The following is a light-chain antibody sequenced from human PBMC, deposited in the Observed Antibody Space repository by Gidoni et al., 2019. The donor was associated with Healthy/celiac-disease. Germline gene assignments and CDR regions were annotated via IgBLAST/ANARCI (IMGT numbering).Light chain of an antibody. J-gene: IGKJ1*01. CDR3: QQYYSTFWT. CDR2: AAS. V-gene: IGKV1-NL1*01. CDR1: QGISNS. Sequence: DIQMTQSPSSLSASVGDRVTITCRASQGISNSLAWYQQKPGKAPKLLLYAASRLESGVPSRFSGSGSGTDYTLTISSLQPEDFATYYCQQYYSTFWTFGQGTQVEIK.